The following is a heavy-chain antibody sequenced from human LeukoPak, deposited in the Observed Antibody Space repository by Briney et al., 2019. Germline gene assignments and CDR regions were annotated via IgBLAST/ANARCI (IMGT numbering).Heavy chain of an antibody. Sequence: GGSLRLSCAASGFSFISYEMNWVRQAPGKGLEWVSCISTSGNTIYYADSVKGRFTVSRDNARNSLFLQLNSLRAEDTAVYYCARDGPGYSFDSWGQGILVAVSS. CDR3: ARDGPGYSFDS. CDR1: GFSFISYE. CDR2: ISTSGNTI. J-gene: IGHJ4*02. V-gene: IGHV3-48*03. D-gene: IGHD5-18*01.